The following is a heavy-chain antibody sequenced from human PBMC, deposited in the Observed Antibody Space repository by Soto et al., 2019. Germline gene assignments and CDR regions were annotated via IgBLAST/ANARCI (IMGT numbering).Heavy chain of an antibody. Sequence: SETLSLTCTVSGFSISSSYWSWIRQPPGKGLKWIGYIYYSESTNYNPSIKSRDNISVDTSKNQFSLKLSSVTAADTAVYYCARGFNYGMDVWGQGTTVT. CDR2: IYYSEST. V-gene: IGHV4-59*01. CDR3: ARGFNYGMDV. CDR1: GFSISSSY. J-gene: IGHJ6*02.